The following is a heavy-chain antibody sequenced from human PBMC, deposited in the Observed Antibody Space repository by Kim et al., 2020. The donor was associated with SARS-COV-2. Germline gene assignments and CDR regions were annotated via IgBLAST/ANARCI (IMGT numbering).Heavy chain of an antibody. J-gene: IGHJ5*02. CDR1: GFTFSSYA. CDR3: ARSGSGSYRNWFDP. D-gene: IGHD3-10*01. Sequence: GGSLRLSCAASGFTFSSYAMHWVRQAPGKGLEWVAVISYDGSNKYYADSVKGRFTISRDNSKNTLYLQMNSLRAEDTAVYYCARSGSGSYRNWFDPWGHGTLVTVSS. V-gene: IGHV3-30*04. CDR2: ISYDGSNK.